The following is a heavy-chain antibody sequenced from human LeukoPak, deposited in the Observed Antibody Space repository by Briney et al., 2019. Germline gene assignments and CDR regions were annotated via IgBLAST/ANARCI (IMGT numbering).Heavy chain of an antibody. Sequence: SETLSLTCTVSGGSMSSSGYCWGWVRQPPGKGLEWIGNFHCSGKNYYNPSLKSRLTIAVDTSKNQYSLKVTSMTAADTAVYYCARHRGLDGFDIWGQGTMVTVSS. D-gene: IGHD5-24*01. V-gene: IGHV4-39*01. J-gene: IGHJ3*02. CDR2: FHCSGKN. CDR3: ARHRGLDGFDI. CDR1: GGSMSSSGYC.